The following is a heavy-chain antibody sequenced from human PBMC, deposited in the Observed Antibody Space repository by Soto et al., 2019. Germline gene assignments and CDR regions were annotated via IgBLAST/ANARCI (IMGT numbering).Heavy chain of an antibody. CDR2: IYYSGST. Sequence: SETLSLTCTVSGGSISSYYWSWIRQPPGKGLEWIGYIYYSGSTNYNPSLKSRVTISVDTSKNQFSLKLSSVTAADTAVYYCASDAGTNLYYYYYGMDVWGQGTTVTVSS. CDR1: GGSISSYY. CDR3: ASDAGTNLYYYYYGMDV. J-gene: IGHJ6*02. D-gene: IGHD1-1*01. V-gene: IGHV4-59*12.